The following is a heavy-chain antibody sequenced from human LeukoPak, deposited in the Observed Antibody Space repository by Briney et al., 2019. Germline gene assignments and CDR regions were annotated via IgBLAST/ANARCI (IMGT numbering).Heavy chain of an antibody. V-gene: IGHV4-59*08. D-gene: IGHD5-12*01. CDR2: IYYRGGT. J-gene: IGHJ4*02. CDR1: GGSSSSYY. CDR3: ARGRLIVAPGVYYFEY. Sequence: SETLSLTCTVSGGSSSSYYWSWIRQPPGKGLEWTGYIYYRGGTNYNPSLESRVTISGDTSKNEFSLKLTSVTAADTAVYYCARGRLIVAPGVYYFEYWGQGTLVTVSS.